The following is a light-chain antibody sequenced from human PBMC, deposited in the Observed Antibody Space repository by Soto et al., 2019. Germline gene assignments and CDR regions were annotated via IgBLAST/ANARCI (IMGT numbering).Light chain of an antibody. Sequence: DIQMTQSPSTLSASVGDRVTITCRASQSISTWLAWYQQKPGKAPKLLIYKASTLSNGVPSRFSGSGSGIDFTLTIYSLQPDDFASYYCQQYNGYPHTFGQGTKVEIK. CDR1: QSISTW. CDR2: KAS. V-gene: IGKV1-5*03. CDR3: QQYNGYPHT. J-gene: IGKJ2*01.